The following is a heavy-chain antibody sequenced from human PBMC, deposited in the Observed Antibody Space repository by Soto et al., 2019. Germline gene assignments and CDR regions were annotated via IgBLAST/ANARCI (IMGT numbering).Heavy chain of an antibody. Sequence: PSETLSLTCTVSGGSISSYYWSWIRQPPGKGLEWIGYIYYSGSTNYNPSLKSRVTISVDTSKNQFSLKLSSVTAADTAVYYCAILCYSNSSFRFDPCGQGTLVIVSA. D-gene: IGHD6-6*01. V-gene: IGHV4-59*01. CDR3: AILCYSNSSFRFDP. J-gene: IGHJ5*02. CDR2: IYYSGST. CDR1: GGSISSYY.